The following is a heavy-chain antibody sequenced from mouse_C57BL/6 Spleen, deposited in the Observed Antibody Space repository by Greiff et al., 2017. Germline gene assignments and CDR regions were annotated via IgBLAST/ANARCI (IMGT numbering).Heavy chain of an antibody. CDR1: GFTFSDYG. Sequence: EVKLMESGGGLVKPGGSLKLSCAASGFTFSDYGMHWVRQAPEKGLEWVAYISSGSSTIYYADTVKGRFTISRDNAKNTLFLQMTSLRSEDTAMYYCARKEGRSYAMDYWGQGTSVTVSS. D-gene: IGHD3-3*01. J-gene: IGHJ4*01. CDR3: ARKEGRSYAMDY. CDR2: ISSGSSTI. V-gene: IGHV5-17*01.